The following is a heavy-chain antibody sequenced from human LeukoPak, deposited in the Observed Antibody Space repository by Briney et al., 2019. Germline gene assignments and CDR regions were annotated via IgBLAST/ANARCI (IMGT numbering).Heavy chain of an antibody. CDR3: ARAAGAATPFGY. Sequence: ASVKVSCKASGYTLTSFGISWVRQDPGQGLEWMGWIITYNGNTKYTQTLQGRATMTTDTTTSTAYTELRSLRCDATAVYYCARAAGAATPFGYWGQGTLVTVSS. V-gene: IGHV1-18*01. J-gene: IGHJ4*02. CDR2: IITYNGNT. CDR1: GYTLTSFG. D-gene: IGHD2-15*01.